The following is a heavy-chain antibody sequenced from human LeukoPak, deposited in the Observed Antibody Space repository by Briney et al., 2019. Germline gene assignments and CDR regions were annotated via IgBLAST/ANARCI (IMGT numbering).Heavy chain of an antibody. V-gene: IGHV1-18*01. CDR2: ISVYNGNT. CDR1: GYTFTSYG. J-gene: IGHJ5*02. D-gene: IGHD3-3*01. CDR3: ARGPWYYDFWSGYPNWFDP. Sequence: ASVKVSCKASGYTFTSYGISWVRQAPGQGLEWMGWISVYNGNTNYAQKLQGRVTMTTDTSTSTAYMELRSLRSDDTAVYYCARGPWYYDFWSGYPNWFDPWGQGTLVTVSS.